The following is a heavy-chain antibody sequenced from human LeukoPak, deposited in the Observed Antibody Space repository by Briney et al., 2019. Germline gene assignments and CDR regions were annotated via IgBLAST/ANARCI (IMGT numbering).Heavy chain of an antibody. D-gene: IGHD3-10*01. Sequence: SETLSLTCTVSGYSISSGYYWGSIRQPPGKGLEWIGSMYHSGTTSYNPSLKSRVTMSVDTSKNQFSLELSSVTAADTAVYYCARVLDYYGSGTRDFDYWGQGTLVTVSS. CDR1: GYSISSGYY. CDR2: MYHSGTT. V-gene: IGHV4-38-2*02. CDR3: ARVLDYYGSGTRDFDY. J-gene: IGHJ4*02.